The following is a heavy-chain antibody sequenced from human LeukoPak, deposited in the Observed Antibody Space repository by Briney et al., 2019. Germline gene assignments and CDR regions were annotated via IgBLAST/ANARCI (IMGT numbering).Heavy chain of an antibody. CDR1: GFTFTYRW. Sequence: GGSLRLSCAASGFTFTYRWMHWVRQGPGKGLEWVANIKQDGSEKYYVDSVKGRFTISRDNAKNSLYLQMNSLRAEDTAVYYCARGGRTSCYYWGQGTLVTVSS. D-gene: IGHD2-2*01. V-gene: IGHV3-7*04. CDR2: IKQDGSEK. J-gene: IGHJ4*02. CDR3: ARGGRTSCYY.